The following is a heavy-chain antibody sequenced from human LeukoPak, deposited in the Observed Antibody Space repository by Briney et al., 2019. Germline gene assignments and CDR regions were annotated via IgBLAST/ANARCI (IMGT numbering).Heavy chain of an antibody. Sequence: TGGSLRLSCAASGFIFSSYAMSWVRQAPGKGLEWVAVIWYDGSNKHYADSVKGRFTISRDNSKNTLYLQMNSLRAEDTAVYYCAKDRATGTYYFDYWGQGTLVTVSS. CDR1: GFIFSSYA. CDR3: AKDRATGTYYFDY. CDR2: IWYDGSNK. V-gene: IGHV3-33*06. J-gene: IGHJ4*02. D-gene: IGHD1-1*01.